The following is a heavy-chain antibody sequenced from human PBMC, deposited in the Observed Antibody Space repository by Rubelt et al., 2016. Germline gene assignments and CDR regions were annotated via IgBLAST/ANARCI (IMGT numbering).Heavy chain of an antibody. CDR2: ISGSGGTT. D-gene: IGHD2-8*01. CDR1: GFTFNNYA. V-gene: IGHV3-23*01. Sequence: GSLRLSCAASGFTFNNYAMSWVRQAPGKGLEWVSVISGSGGTTYYADSVKGRFTISRDNSKNTLYLQMNSLRAEDTAAYYCARDLWVYGYGMDVWGQGTTVTVSS. J-gene: IGHJ6*02. CDR3: ARDLWVYGYGMDV.